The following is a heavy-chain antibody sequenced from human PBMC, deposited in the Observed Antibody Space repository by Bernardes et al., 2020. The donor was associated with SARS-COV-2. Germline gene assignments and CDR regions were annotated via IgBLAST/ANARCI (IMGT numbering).Heavy chain of an antibody. CDR2: INGDGRTV. CDR3: VRGPSDGHGRFEY. CDR1: GFTFSSHW. Sequence: GGALRLSCAAPGFTFSSHWMHWVSQAPGEGLVWVSRINGDGRTVTHADSVKGRFTISRDNAKNMVYLQMNSLRVEDTAVYYCVRGPSDGHGRFEYWGQGNLVTVSS. J-gene: IGHJ4*02. V-gene: IGHV3-74*01.